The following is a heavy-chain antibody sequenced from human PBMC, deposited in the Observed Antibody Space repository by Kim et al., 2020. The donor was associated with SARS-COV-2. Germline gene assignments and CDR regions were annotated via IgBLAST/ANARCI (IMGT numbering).Heavy chain of an antibody. Sequence: ASVKVSCKASGYTFTSYGISWVRQAPGQGLEWMGWISAYNGNTNYAQKLQGRVTMTTDTSTSTAYMELRSLRSDDTAVYYCARDNVELLGYYYYYYGMDVWGQGTTVTVSS. CDR1: GYTFTSYG. CDR2: ISAYNGNT. V-gene: IGHV1-18*01. D-gene: IGHD1-26*01. CDR3: ARDNVELLGYYYYYYGMDV. J-gene: IGHJ6*02.